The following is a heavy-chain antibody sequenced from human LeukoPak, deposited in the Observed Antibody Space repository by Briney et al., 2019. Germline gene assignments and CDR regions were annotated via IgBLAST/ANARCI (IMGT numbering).Heavy chain of an antibody. CDR1: GYTFTGYY. CDR3: ARRWLRGRESFDY. D-gene: IGHD5-24*01. Sequence: AASVKVSCKASGYTFTGYYMHWVRQAPGQGLEWMGWINPNSGGTNYAQKFQGRVTMTRDTSISTAYMELSRLRSDDTAVYYCARRWLRGRESFDYWGQGTLVTVSS. V-gene: IGHV1-2*02. CDR2: INPNSGGT. J-gene: IGHJ4*02.